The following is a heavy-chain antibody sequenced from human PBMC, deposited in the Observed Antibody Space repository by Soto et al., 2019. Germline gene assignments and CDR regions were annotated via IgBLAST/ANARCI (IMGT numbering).Heavy chain of an antibody. Sequence: SETLSLTCAVSGASISSNYWWTWVRPPPGKGLEWIGNFYHRGSSNYNPSLKSRVTISVDKSTNQFSLKMTSVTAADTALYFCARQVYYYDLSGHGPIDYWGQGALVT. CDR3: ARQVYYYDLSGHGPIDY. V-gene: IGHV4-4*02. D-gene: IGHD3-22*01. CDR2: FYHRGSS. CDR1: GASISSNYW. J-gene: IGHJ4*02.